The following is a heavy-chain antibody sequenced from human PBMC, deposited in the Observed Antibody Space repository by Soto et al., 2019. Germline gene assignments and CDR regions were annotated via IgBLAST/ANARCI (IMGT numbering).Heavy chain of an antibody. D-gene: IGHD2-8*01. CDR3: ARAGYCTNGVCSYYYYGMDV. V-gene: IGHV3-30-3*01. CDR2: ISYDGSNK. CDR1: GFTFSSYA. Sequence: QVQLVESGGGVVQPGRSLRLSCAASGFTFSSYAMHWVRQAPGKGLEWVAVISYDGSNKYYADSVKGRFTISRDNSKNTLYLQMNSLRAEDTVVYYCARAGYCTNGVCSYYYYGMDVWGQGTTVTVSS. J-gene: IGHJ6*02.